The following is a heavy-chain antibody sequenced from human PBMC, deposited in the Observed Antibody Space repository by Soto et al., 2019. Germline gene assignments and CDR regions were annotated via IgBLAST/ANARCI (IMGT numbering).Heavy chain of an antibody. D-gene: IGHD3-9*01. J-gene: IGHJ4*02. V-gene: IGHV3-23*01. CDR2: ISGSGGST. CDR3: AKDSDYDILTGYYNPIDY. CDR1: GFTFSSYA. Sequence: GGSLRLSCAASGFTFSSYAMSWVRQAPGKGLEWVSAISGSGGSTYYADSVKGRFTISRDNSKNTLYLQMNSLRAEDTAVYYCAKDSDYDILTGYYNPIDYWGQGTLVTVSS.